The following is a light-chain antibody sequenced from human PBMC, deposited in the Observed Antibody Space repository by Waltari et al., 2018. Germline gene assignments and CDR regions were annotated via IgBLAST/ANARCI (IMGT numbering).Light chain of an antibody. J-gene: IGKJ1*01. CDR2: ASS. CDR3: QNHERLPAT. V-gene: IGKV3-20*01. CDR1: QSVSKY. Sequence: EVVLTQSPGTLSLSPGERATLSCRASQSVSKYLAWYQQRPGQVPRLLIYASSTRATGIPDRLSGSGSWTDFSLTISRLEPEDFAVYYCQNHERLPATFGQGTKVEIK.